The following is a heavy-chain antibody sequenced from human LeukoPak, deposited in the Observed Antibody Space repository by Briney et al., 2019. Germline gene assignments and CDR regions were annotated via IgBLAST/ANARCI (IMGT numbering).Heavy chain of an antibody. CDR2: IYHSGST. V-gene: IGHV4-38-2*02. CDR3: ANARGGIAVVGPFDY. Sequence: SETLSLTCTVSGYSISSGYYWGWIRQPPGKGLEWIGSIYHSGSTYYNPSLKSRVTISVDTSKNQFSLKLSSVTAADTAVYYCANARGGIAVVGPFDYWGQGTLVTVSS. CDR1: GYSISSGYY. J-gene: IGHJ4*02. D-gene: IGHD6-19*01.